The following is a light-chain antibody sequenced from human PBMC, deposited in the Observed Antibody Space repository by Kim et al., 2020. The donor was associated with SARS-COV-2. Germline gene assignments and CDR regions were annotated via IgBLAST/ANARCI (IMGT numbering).Light chain of an antibody. CDR2: KAS. V-gene: IGKV1-5*03. J-gene: IGKJ1*01. Sequence: DIQMTQSPSTLSASIGDRVTITCRASRNIATWVAWFQQKPGEAPRLLIYKASNLKSGVPSWFSGSGSGTEFTLTTDSLQADDLATYYCQQHESYPWTFGQGTKLEI. CDR1: RNIATW. CDR3: QQHESYPWT.